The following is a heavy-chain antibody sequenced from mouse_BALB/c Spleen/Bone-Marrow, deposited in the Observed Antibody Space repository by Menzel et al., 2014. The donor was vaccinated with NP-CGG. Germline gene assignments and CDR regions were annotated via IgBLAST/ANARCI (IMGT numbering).Heavy chain of an antibody. CDR1: GYSIASGYS. D-gene: IGHD1-1*01. CDR2: IHYSGST. V-gene: IGHV3-1*02. Sequence: EVMLVESGPDLVKPSQSISFTCTVTGYSIASGYSWHWIRQFPGNKLEWMGYIHYSGSTNYNPSLKSRISVTRDTSKNQFFQQLNSVTTEDTATFYCVRNYVDSFDYWGQGTTLIVSS. J-gene: IGHJ2*01. CDR3: VRNYVDSFDY.